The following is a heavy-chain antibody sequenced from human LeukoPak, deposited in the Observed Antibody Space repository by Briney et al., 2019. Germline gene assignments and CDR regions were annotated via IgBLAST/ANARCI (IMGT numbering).Heavy chain of an antibody. CDR2: IIPILSKT. CDR1: ADPFSSYA. Sequence: ASVKVSCKASADPFSSYAINWVRQAPGQGLEWMGGIIPILSKTNYAQKFQGRVTITADKSTTTVDMELTSLRSEDTAFYYCAGQSVAAPSGDYWGQGTLVTVSS. CDR3: AGQSVAAPSGDY. J-gene: IGHJ4*02. V-gene: IGHV1-69*10. D-gene: IGHD6-6*01.